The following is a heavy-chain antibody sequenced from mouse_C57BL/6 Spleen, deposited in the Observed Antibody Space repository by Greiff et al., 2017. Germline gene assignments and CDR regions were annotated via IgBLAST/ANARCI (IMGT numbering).Heavy chain of an antibody. D-gene: IGHD2-4*01. CDR1: GFNIKDYY. V-gene: IGHV14-2*01. CDR2: IDPDDGET. Sequence: VQLQQSGAELVKPGASVKLSCTASGFNIKDYYMHWVKQRTEQGLEWIGRIDPDDGETKSAPQFQGKATITADTSSNTAYLQLSSLTSEDTAVYYCASIYYDYDDGVYAMDYWGQGTSVTVSS. CDR3: ASIYYDYDDGVYAMDY. J-gene: IGHJ4*01.